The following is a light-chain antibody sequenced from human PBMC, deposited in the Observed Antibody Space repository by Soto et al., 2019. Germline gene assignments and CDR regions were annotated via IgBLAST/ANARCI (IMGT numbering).Light chain of an antibody. V-gene: IGKV3-15*01. Sequence: EIVMTQSPATLSVSPGERATLSCRASQSVSSNLAWYQQKPGQAPRLLIYGASTRATGIAARFSGSGSGTEFTLTISSLQYEDFAVYYCQQYNNWPPMYTFGQWTKLEIK. CDR3: QQYNNWPPMYT. CDR2: GAS. J-gene: IGKJ2*01. CDR1: QSVSSN.